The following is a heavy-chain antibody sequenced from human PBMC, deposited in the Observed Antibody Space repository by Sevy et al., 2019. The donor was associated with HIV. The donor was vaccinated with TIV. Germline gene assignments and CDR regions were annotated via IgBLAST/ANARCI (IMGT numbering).Heavy chain of an antibody. V-gene: IGHV4-59*13. CDR3: ARSGFLEWAGSTRGPRNLFDP. CDR1: GGSMRNFY. CDR2: IYYSGST. J-gene: IGHJ5*02. D-gene: IGHD3-3*01. Sequence: SETLSLTCSVSGGSMRNFYWSWIRQPPGKGLEWIGNIYYSGSTNYNPSLKSRVTMSVDTSKNQFSLKLSSVTAADTAVYYCARSGFLEWAGSTRGPRNLFDPWGQGTLVTVSS.